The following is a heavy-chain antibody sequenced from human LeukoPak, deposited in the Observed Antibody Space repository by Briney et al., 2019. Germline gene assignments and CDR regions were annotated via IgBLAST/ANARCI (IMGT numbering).Heavy chain of an antibody. D-gene: IGHD5-24*01. J-gene: IGHJ6*03. Sequence: SETLSLTCTVSGGSISSYYWSWIRQPPGKGLEWIGYIYYSGSTNYNPSLKGRVTISVDTSKNQFSLKLSSVTAADTAVYYCARTGDGYNYYNYYYMDVWGKGTTVTVTS. CDR1: GGSISSYY. CDR3: ARTGDGYNYYNYYYMDV. V-gene: IGHV4-59*01. CDR2: IYYSGST.